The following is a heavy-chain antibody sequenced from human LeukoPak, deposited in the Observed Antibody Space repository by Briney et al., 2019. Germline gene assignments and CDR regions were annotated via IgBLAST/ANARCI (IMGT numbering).Heavy chain of an antibody. D-gene: IGHD6-13*01. CDR1: GGSFSGYY. J-gene: IGHJ4*02. CDR3: ARGGRRLTHSSSWLIYFDY. CDR2: INHSGST. Sequence: SETLSLTCAVYGGSFSGYYWSWIRQPPGKGLEWIGEINHSGSTNYNPSLKSRVTISVDTSKNQFSLKLSSVTAADTAVYYCARGGRRLTHSSSWLIYFDYWGQGTLVTVSS. V-gene: IGHV4-34*01.